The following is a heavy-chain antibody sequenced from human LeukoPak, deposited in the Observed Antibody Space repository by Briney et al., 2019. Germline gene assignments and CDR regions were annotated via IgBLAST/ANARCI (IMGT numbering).Heavy chain of an antibody. Sequence: SETLSLTCAVYGGSFSGYYWSWIRQPPGKGLEWIGEINHSGSTNYNPSLKSRVTISVDTPKNQFSLKLSSVTAADTAVYYCARRYDSSGYNYYYYYMDVWGKGTTVTISS. J-gene: IGHJ6*03. V-gene: IGHV4-34*01. D-gene: IGHD3-22*01. CDR3: ARRYDSSGYNYYYYYMDV. CDR1: GGSFSGYY. CDR2: INHSGST.